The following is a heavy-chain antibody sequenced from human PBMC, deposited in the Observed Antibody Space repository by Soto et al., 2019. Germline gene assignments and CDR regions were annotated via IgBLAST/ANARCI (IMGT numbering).Heavy chain of an antibody. J-gene: IGHJ4*02. CDR3: ARARSAGFDY. Sequence: SETLSLTCTVSGGSISSGGYYWSWIRQHPGKGLEWIGYIYYSGSTYYNPSLKSRVTISVDTSKNQLYLKLSSVTAADTAVYYCARARSAGFDYWGQGTMVTVYS. CDR2: IYYSGST. CDR1: GGSISSGGYY. V-gene: IGHV4-31*03.